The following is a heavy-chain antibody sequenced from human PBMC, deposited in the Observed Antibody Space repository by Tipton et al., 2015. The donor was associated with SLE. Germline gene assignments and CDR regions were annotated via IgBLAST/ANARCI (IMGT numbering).Heavy chain of an antibody. V-gene: IGHV4-59*01. CDR2: MYYSGST. D-gene: IGHD3-16*02. Sequence: GLVKPSETLSLTCTVSGGSITSYYWSWIRQPPGKGLEWIGYMYYSGSTNYNPSLKSRVTISVDTSKNQFSLKLNSVTAADTAVYYCARHRLDYDYVWGSDRYFDYWGQGILVTVSS. J-gene: IGHJ4*02. CDR3: ARHRLDYDYVWGSDRYFDY. CDR1: GGSITSYY.